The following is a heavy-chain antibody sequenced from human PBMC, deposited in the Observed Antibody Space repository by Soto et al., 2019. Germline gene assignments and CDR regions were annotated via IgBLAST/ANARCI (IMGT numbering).Heavy chain of an antibody. CDR3: ARDHGSGWAFGDAFDI. J-gene: IGHJ3*02. CDR2: IIPIFGTA. V-gene: IGHV1-69*01. CDR1: GGTFSSYA. Sequence: QVQLVQSGAEVKKPGSSVKVSCKASGGTFSSYAISWVRQAPGQGLEWLGGIIPIFGTANYAQKFQGRVTITADESTSTAYMELSSLRSEDTAVYYCARDHGSGWAFGDAFDIWGQGTMVTVSS. D-gene: IGHD6-19*01.